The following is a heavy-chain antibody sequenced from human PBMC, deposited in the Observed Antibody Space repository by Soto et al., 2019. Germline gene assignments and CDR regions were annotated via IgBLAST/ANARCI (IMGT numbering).Heavy chain of an antibody. J-gene: IGHJ5*02. V-gene: IGHV4-30-4*01. CDR3: ARYSGYEGLRFDP. CDR1: GGSISSGDYY. Sequence: SETLSLTCTVSGGSISSGDYYWSWIRQPPGKGLEWIGYIYYSGSTYYNPSLKSRVTISVDTSKNQFSLKLSSVTAADTAVYYCARYSGYEGLRFDPWGQGTLVT. D-gene: IGHD5-12*01. CDR2: IYYSGST.